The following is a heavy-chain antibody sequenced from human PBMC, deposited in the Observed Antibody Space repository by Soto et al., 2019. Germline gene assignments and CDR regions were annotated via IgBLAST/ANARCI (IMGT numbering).Heavy chain of an antibody. D-gene: IGHD2-2*02. CDR1: GYTFTSYY. CDR2: INPSGGST. V-gene: IGHV1-46*01. Sequence: GASVKVSCKASGYTFTSYYMHWVRQAPGHGLEWIGIINPSGGSTSYAQKFQGRVTMTRDTSTSTVYMELSSLRSEDTAVYYCARDWRAGRRVPAAIAYYYYRMDVWGQGTTVTVSS. CDR3: ARDWRAGRRVPAAIAYYYYRMDV. J-gene: IGHJ6*02.